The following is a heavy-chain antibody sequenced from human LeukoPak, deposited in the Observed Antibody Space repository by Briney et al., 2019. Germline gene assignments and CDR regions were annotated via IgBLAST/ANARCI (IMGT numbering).Heavy chain of an antibody. CDR1: GFTFSSYS. CDR2: ISSSSYI. CDR3: ARDFRRHDSSGYYV. J-gene: IGHJ4*02. V-gene: IGHV3-21*01. D-gene: IGHD3-22*01. Sequence: PGGSLRLSCAASGFTFSSYSMNWVRQAPGKGLEWVSSISSSSYIYYADSVKGRFTISRDNAKNSLYLQMNSLRAEDTAMYYCARDFRRHDSSGYYVWGQGTLVTVSS.